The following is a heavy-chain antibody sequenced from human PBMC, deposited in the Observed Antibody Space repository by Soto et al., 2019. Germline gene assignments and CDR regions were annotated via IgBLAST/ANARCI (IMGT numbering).Heavy chain of an antibody. CDR2: IIPIFGTA. CDR1: GVTFSSYA. CDR3: PSSQEYKGTAYYRYGMGG. D-gene: IGHD1-1*01. V-gene: IGHV1-69*13. J-gene: IGHJ6*02. Sequence: SVKVSCKASGVTFSSYAISWVRQAHGQGLEWMGGIIPIFGTANYAQKFQGRVTMTADDSTSTALMAFSSLTLEDIAVYYCPSSQEYKGTAYYRYGMGGWGPGPTVTASS.